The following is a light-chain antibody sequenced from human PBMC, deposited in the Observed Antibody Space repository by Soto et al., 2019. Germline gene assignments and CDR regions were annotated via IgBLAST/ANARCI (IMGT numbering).Light chain of an antibody. V-gene: IGKV1-27*01. J-gene: IGKJ3*01. CDR3: QKYNSALLFT. Sequence: DIQMTQSPSSLSASVGDRVTITCRASQGISNYLAWYQQKPGKVPKLLISAASTLQSGVPSRFSGSGSGTDFTLTISSLQPEDVATYYCQKYNSALLFTFGPGTKVDIK. CDR1: QGISNY. CDR2: AAS.